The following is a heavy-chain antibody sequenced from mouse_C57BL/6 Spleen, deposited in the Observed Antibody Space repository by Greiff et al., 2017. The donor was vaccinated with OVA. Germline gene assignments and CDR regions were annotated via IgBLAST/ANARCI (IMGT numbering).Heavy chain of an antibody. D-gene: IGHD1-1*01. CDR2: IDPEAGDS. V-gene: IGHV14-1*01. Sequence: EVQLQQSGAELVRPGASVKLSCTASGFNIKDYYMHWVKQRPEQGLEWIGRIDPEAGDSEYASKFQGKDTMTADTSSNTAYLQLSSLASEDTAVYYCTTKLLFAYWGKGTMVTVSA. CDR1: GFNIKDYY. CDR3: TTKLLFAY. J-gene: IGHJ3*01.